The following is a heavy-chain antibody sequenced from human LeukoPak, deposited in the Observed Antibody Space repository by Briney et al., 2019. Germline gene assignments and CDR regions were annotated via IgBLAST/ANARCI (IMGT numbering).Heavy chain of an antibody. J-gene: IGHJ4*02. D-gene: IGHD6-13*01. V-gene: IGHV4-59*01. CDR1: GGSISSYY. CDR3: ARVGAAALDY. CDR2: IYYSGST. Sequence: SETLSLTCTVSGGSISSYYWSWIRQPPGMGLEWIGYIYYSGSTNYNPSLKSRVTISVDTSKNQFSLKLSSVTAADTAVYYCARVGAAALDYWGQGTLVTVSS.